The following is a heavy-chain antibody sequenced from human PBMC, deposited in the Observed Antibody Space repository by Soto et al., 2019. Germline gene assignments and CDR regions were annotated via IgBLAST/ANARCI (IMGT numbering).Heavy chain of an antibody. J-gene: IGHJ4*02. Sequence: ASVKVSCKASGYTFTSYGISWVRQAPGQGLEWMGWISAYNGNTNYAQKLQGRVTMTTDTSTSTAYMELRSLRSDDTAVYYCERDPHPSDIVLMAPFDYWGQGTLVTVSS. CDR1: GYTFTSYG. D-gene: IGHD2-8*01. V-gene: IGHV1-18*01. CDR3: ERDPHPSDIVLMAPFDY. CDR2: ISAYNGNT.